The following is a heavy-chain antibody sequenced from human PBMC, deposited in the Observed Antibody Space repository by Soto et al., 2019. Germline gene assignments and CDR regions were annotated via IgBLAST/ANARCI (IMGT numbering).Heavy chain of an antibody. CDR2: IIPLFGTA. CDR1: GGTFSTYT. CDR3: ARSQDSSGYWNNCFDP. J-gene: IGHJ5*02. D-gene: IGHD3-22*01. V-gene: IGHV1-69*13. Sequence: SVKVSCRASGGTFSTYTMTWVRQAPGQGLEWMGGIIPLFGTANYAQKFQGRVTITADESTSTVYMELSSLRSEDTAVYYCARSQDSSGYWNNCFDPWGQGTLVTVSS.